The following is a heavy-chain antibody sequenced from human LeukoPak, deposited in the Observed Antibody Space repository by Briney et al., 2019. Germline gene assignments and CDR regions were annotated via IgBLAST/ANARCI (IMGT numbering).Heavy chain of an antibody. CDR2: INHRGST. J-gene: IGHJ6*03. CDR3: AREGRYRYGYNEYHLYMDI. V-gene: IGHV4-34*01. CDR1: GGSFSGYY. D-gene: IGHD5-18*01. Sequence: SETLSLTCAVYGGSFSGYYWSWIRQPPGKGLEWIGEINHRGSTNYNPSLKSRVTISVDTSKNQFSLKLSSVTAAETAVYYCAREGRYRYGYNEYHLYMDIWGKGTTVTVSS.